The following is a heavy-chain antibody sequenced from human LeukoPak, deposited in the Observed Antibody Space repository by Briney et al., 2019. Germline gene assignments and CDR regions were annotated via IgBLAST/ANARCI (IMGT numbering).Heavy chain of an antibody. CDR3: ARGDDSGYYDYFDY. V-gene: IGHV3-53*01. J-gene: IGHJ4*02. D-gene: IGHD3-22*01. CDR2: IYTGGNT. Sequence: GRSLRLSCAASGFTVSSNYMSWVRQALGKGLEWVSVIYTGGNTYYAASVKGRFTISRDFSKNTVFLHMNSLRAEDTAMYYCARGDDSGYYDYFDYWGQGALVTVSS. CDR1: GFTVSSNY.